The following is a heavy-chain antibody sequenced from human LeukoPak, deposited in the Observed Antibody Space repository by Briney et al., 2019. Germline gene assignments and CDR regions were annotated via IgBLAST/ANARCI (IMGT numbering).Heavy chain of an antibody. V-gene: IGHV1-69*05. Sequence: GSSVKVSCKASGGTFNSYAISWVRQAPGQGLEWMGGIIPIFGTANYAQKFQGRVTITTDESTSTAYMELSSLRSEDTAVYYCARVLTGYSSGWYYFDYWGQGTLVTVSS. J-gene: IGHJ4*02. CDR2: IIPIFGTA. D-gene: IGHD6-19*01. CDR3: ARVLTGYSSGWYYFDY. CDR1: GGTFNSYA.